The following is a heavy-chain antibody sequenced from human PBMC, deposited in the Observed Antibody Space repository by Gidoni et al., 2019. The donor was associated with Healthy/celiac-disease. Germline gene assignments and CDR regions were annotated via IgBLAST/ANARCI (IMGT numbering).Heavy chain of an antibody. D-gene: IGHD3-10*01. CDR3: AKVGDLMGFDY. J-gene: IGHJ4*02. CDR1: GFTFSSYG. V-gene: IGHV3-30*18. Sequence: QVQLVASGGGVVQLGRSLRPSCAASGFTFSSYGIHWVRQAPGKGLEWVAAIAYDGSNKDYADSVRGRFTISRDNSKNTLYLQMNSLRDEDTAVYYCAKVGDLMGFDYWGQGTLVTVSS. CDR2: IAYDGSNK.